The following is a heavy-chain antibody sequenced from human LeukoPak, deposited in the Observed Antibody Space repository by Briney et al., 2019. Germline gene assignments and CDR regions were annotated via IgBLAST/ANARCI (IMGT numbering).Heavy chain of an antibody. Sequence: SETLSLTCTVSGGSISSGGYYWSWIRQHPGKGLEWIGYIYYGGSTYYNPSLKSRVTISVDTSKNQFSLKLSSVTAADTAVYYCARDDVAAANFDYWGQGTLVTVSS. CDR1: GGSISSGGYY. CDR2: IYYGGST. D-gene: IGHD6-13*01. V-gene: IGHV4-31*03. J-gene: IGHJ4*02. CDR3: ARDDVAAANFDY.